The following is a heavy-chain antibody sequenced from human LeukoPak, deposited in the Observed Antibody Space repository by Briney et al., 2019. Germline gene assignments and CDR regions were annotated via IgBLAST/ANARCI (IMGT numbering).Heavy chain of an antibody. Sequence: SETLSLTCTVSGGSISSGGYYWSWIRQHPGKGLEWIGYIYYSGSTYYNPSLKSRVTISVDTSKNQFSLKLSSVTAADTAVYYCARLYCSSTSCYSLYFDYWGQGTLVTVSS. CDR2: IYYSGST. J-gene: IGHJ4*02. CDR1: GGSISSGGYY. V-gene: IGHV4-31*03. CDR3: ARLYCSSTSCYSLYFDY. D-gene: IGHD2-2*02.